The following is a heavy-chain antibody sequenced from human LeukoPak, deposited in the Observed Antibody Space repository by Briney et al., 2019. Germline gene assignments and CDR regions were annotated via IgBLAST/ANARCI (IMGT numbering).Heavy chain of an antibody. D-gene: IGHD3-9*01. CDR2: IIPIFGTT. V-gene: IGHV1-69*13. CDR1: GGTFSSYA. Sequence: ASVKVSCKASGGTFSSYAITWMRQAPGQGLEWIGGIIPIFGTTNYAQNFQGRVTITADESTRTAYMELSSLRSGDTAVYYCARPMTSYVFDYWGQGTLVTVSS. J-gene: IGHJ4*02. CDR3: ARPMTSYVFDY.